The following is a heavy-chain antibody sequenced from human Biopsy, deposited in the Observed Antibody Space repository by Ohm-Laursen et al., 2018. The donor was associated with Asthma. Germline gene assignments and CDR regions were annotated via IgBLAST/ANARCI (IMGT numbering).Heavy chain of an antibody. D-gene: IGHD3-22*01. CDR2: MDHSGSP. CDR1: GGSITSSSYY. Sequence: GTLFLTCTVSGGSITSSSYYWGGLRQPPGKGMEWIGSMDHSGSPYYHPSLKSRATISVDTSKNQLSLKMSRVTAADTAVYFCVRHQYSSSWSTFDYWGQGALVTVSS. J-gene: IGHJ4*02. V-gene: IGHV4-39*01. CDR3: VRHQYSSSWSTFDY.